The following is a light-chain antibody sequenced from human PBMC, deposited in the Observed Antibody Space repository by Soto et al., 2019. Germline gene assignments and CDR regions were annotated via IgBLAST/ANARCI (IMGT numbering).Light chain of an antibody. Sequence: DIQMTQSPSTLSASVGDKVTITCRASETIYRWLAWYQQKPGKAPKLLIYRASRLESGVPSRFSGSGSGTEFTLTISSLQPDDFATYYCQQSSSYSYTFGQGTKLEI. CDR2: RAS. V-gene: IGKV1-5*03. CDR1: ETIYRW. J-gene: IGKJ2*01. CDR3: QQSSSYSYT.